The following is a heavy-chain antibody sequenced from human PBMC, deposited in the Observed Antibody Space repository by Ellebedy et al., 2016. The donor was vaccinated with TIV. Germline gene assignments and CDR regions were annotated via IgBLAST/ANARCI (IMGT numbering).Heavy chain of an antibody. CDR1: GCTFSSYA. CDR2: IIPIFGTA. CDR3: ARDSRFLEEGDYYYYYGMDV. J-gene: IGHJ6*02. D-gene: IGHD3-3*01. V-gene: IGHV1-69*13. Sequence: SVKVSXXASGCTFSSYAISWERQAPGQGLEWMGGIIPIFGTANYAQKFQGRVTITADESTSTAYMELSSLRSEDTAVYYCARDSRFLEEGDYYYYYGMDVWGQGTTVTVSS.